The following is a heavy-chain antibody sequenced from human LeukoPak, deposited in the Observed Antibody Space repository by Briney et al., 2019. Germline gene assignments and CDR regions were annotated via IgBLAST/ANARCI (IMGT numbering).Heavy chain of an antibody. V-gene: IGHV1-18*01. CDR1: GYTFTSYG. Sequence: GASVKVSCKASGYTFTSYGISWVRQAPGQGLEWMGWISAYNGNTNYAQKLQGRVTMTTDTSTSTAYMELRSLRSDDTAVYYCARAPTYYDILTGYYGPFYYMDVWGKGTTVTVSS. CDR2: ISAYNGNT. CDR3: ARAPTYYDILTGYYGPFYYMDV. J-gene: IGHJ6*03. D-gene: IGHD3-9*01.